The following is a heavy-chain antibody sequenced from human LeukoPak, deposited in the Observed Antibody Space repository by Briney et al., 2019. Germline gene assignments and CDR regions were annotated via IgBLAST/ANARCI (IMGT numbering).Heavy chain of an antibody. CDR3: ARESTKGFWSGYHRLADY. J-gene: IGHJ4*02. CDR2: IYHSGST. Sequence: SETLSLTCAVSGGSISSSNWWSWVRQPPGKGLEWIGEIYHSGSTNYNPSLKSRVTISVDTSKNQFSLKLSSVTAADTAVYYCARESTKGFWSGYHRLADYWGQGTLVTVSS. D-gene: IGHD3-3*01. CDR1: GGSISSSNW. V-gene: IGHV4-4*02.